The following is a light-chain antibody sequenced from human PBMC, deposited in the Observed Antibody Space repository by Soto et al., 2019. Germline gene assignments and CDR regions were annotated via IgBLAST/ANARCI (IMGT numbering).Light chain of an antibody. CDR3: SSYTRSITLK. J-gene: IGLJ2*01. CDR1: SSDVGDFNY. Sequence: QAVVTQPASVSGSPGQSITISCTGTSSDVGDFNYVSWYQQHPGKAPKLLIYEVIKRPSGISDRFSGSKSGNTASLTISGLQTEDEADYYCSSYTRSITLKFGGGTQLTVL. CDR2: EVI. V-gene: IGLV2-14*03.